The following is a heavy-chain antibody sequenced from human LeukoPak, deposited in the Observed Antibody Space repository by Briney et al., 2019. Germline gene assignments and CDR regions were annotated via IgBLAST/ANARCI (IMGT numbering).Heavy chain of an antibody. CDR2: FYHTGST. CDR3: ARNDYDFWSGYYYYYYMDV. J-gene: IGHJ6*03. D-gene: IGHD3-3*01. Sequence: FYHTGSTSYSPSLKSRVTISVDTSKNQFSLELSSVNAADPAVYYCARNDYDFWSGYYYYYYMDVWGKGTTVTVSS. V-gene: IGHV4-59*01.